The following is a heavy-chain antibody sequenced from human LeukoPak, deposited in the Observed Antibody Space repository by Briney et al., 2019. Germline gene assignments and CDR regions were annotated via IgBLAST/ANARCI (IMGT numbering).Heavy chain of an antibody. Sequence: SETLSLTCTVSGGSISNYWWSWIRQPPGKGLEWIGYVFDSGGTNYNPSLKSRVTISVDTSKKQFSLKLSSVTAADTAVYYCASRRGPSIVGSGRQTYYYYYGMDVWGQGTTVTVSS. V-gene: IGHV4-59*01. CDR3: ASRRGPSIVGSGRQTYYYYYGMDV. CDR2: VFDSGGT. D-gene: IGHD3-10*01. J-gene: IGHJ6*02. CDR1: GGSISNYW.